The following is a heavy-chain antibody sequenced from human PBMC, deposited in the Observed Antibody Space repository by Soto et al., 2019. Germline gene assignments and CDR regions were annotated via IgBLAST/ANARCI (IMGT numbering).Heavy chain of an antibody. J-gene: IGHJ6*01. V-gene: IGHV3-30*18. D-gene: IGHD6-19*01. CDR2: ISYDGATQ. CDR1: GLTFNTSG. CDR3: ANKPRLTNYLYYGMEV. Sequence: GGSLRRSCEVSGLTFNTSGMHWVRQAPGKGLEWLAVISYDGATQYYGDTVKGRFTISRDNSKNTLFLHMGRLRAEDTAMYYCANKPRLTNYLYYGMEVWGLGTKVSVYS.